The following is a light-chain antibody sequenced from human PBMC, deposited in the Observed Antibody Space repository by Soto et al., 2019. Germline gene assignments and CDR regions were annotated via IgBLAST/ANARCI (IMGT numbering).Light chain of an antibody. CDR1: QYINTR. CDR2: QTS. V-gene: IGKV3-11*01. CDR3: RQRESWPRT. J-gene: IGKJ1*01. Sequence: EIVLTQSPATLSSFPGDRVTLSCRASQYINTRLAWYQHRPGQAPRLLIYQTSIRAAGIPARFSASGSGTDFTLTISDVQPGDFALYYCRQRESWPRTFGQGTKVDI.